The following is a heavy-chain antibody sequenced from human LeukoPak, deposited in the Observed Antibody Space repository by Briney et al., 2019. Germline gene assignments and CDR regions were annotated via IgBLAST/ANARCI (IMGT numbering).Heavy chain of an antibody. Sequence: TGGSLRLSCAGTGFTFGNYWMHWVRQAPGKGLVWVSRIKSDGSRTDYADSVKGRFTISRDNAKNTLYLQMNSLRAEDTAVYYCARELPFDYWDQGTLVTVSS. CDR3: ARELPFDY. D-gene: IGHD2-15*01. CDR2: IKSDGSRT. V-gene: IGHV3-74*01. J-gene: IGHJ4*02. CDR1: GFTFGNYW.